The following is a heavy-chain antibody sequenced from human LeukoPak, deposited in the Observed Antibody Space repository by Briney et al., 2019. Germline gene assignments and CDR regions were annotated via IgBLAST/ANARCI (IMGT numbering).Heavy chain of an antibody. V-gene: IGHV3-23*01. J-gene: IGHJ4*02. CDR2: ISGSGGST. Sequence: PGGSLGLSCAASGFTFSSYAMSWVRQAPGKGLEWVSAISGSGGSTYYADSVKGRFTISRDNSKNTLYLQMNSLRAEDTAVYYCAKSRSSSWFLDYWGQGTLVTVSS. D-gene: IGHD6-13*01. CDR3: AKSRSSSWFLDY. CDR1: GFTFSSYA.